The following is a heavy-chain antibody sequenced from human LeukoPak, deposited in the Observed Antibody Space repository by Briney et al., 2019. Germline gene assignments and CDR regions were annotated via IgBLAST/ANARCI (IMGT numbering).Heavy chain of an antibody. CDR1: GFIFSDAW. J-gene: IGHJ4*02. D-gene: IGHD1-1*01. CDR3: SGHTTSADY. Sequence: GGSLRLSCAASGFIFSDAWMSWVRQAPGKGLGWVARIKRKVHGGTTDYAAPVNGRFTISRDESDNKLYLQMSSLTTEDTGAYYCSGHTTSADYWGQGTLVTVSS. CDR2: IKRKVHGGTT. V-gene: IGHV3-15*05.